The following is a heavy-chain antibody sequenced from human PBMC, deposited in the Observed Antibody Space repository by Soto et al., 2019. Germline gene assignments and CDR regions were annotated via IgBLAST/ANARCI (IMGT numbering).Heavy chain of an antibody. J-gene: IGHJ5*02. D-gene: IGHD2-2*02. CDR1: GGCFSGYY. Sequence: LSLTCAVYGGCFSGYYWSWIRQPPGKGLEWIGEINHSGSTNYNPSLKSRVTISVDTSKNQFSLKLSSVTAADTAVYYCARGCSSTSCYMGNWFDPWGQGTLVTVSS. CDR2: INHSGST. V-gene: IGHV4-34*01. CDR3: ARGCSSTSCYMGNWFDP.